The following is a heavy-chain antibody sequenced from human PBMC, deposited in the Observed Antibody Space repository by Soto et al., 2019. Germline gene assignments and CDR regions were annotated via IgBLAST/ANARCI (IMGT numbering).Heavy chain of an antibody. CDR2: IYHSGNT. V-gene: IGHV4-4*02. Sequence: SETLSLTCAVSGGSISSSNWWNWVRQPPGKGLQWIGEIYHSGNTNYNPSLKSRVTISVDKSKNQFSLKLSSVTAADTAVYYCARREYYYYGLDVWGQGTTVTVSS. J-gene: IGHJ6*02. CDR3: ARREYYYYGLDV. CDR1: GGSISSSNW.